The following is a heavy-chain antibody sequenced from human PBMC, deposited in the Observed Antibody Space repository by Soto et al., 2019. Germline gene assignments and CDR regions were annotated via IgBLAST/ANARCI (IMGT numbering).Heavy chain of an antibody. V-gene: IGHV3-30-3*02. Sequence: PGGSLRLSCAASGVTFSSYAMHWVRQAPGKGLEWVAVISYDGSNKYYADSVKGRFTISRGNSKNTLYLQMNSLRAEDTAVYYCAKPLRGIIIDFDCWGQGTLVTVSS. J-gene: IGHJ4*02. CDR2: ISYDGSNK. D-gene: IGHD3-10*01. CDR1: GVTFSSYA. CDR3: AKPLRGIIIDFDC.